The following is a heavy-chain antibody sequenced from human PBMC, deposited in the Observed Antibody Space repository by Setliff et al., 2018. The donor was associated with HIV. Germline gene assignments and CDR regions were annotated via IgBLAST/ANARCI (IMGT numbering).Heavy chain of an antibody. J-gene: IGHJ4*02. CDR2: IHYSGST. D-gene: IGHD3-10*01. V-gene: IGHV4-59*01. CDR3: ARGRDKYGPIDY. CDR1: GGSISSSY. Sequence: PSETLSLTCTVSGGSISSSYWTWARQPPGKGLEWIGNIHYSGSTNYNPSLKSRVTISVDMSRSQFSLKLSSVTAADTAVYYCARGRDKYGPIDYWGQGTLVTVSS.